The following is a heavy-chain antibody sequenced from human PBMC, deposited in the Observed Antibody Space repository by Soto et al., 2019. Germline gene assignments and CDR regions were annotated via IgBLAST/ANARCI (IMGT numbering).Heavy chain of an antibody. CDR3: AAPPHSSGWYDYYYYGMDV. CDR1: GFTFSSYG. D-gene: IGHD6-19*01. J-gene: IGHJ6*02. V-gene: IGHV3-30*03. CDR2: ISYDGSNK. Sequence: GGSLRLSCAASGFTFSSYGMHWVRQAPGKGLEWVAVISYDGSNKYYADYVKGRFTISRDNSKNTLYLQMNSLRAEDTAVYYCAAPPHSSGWYDYYYYGMDVWGQGTTVTVSS.